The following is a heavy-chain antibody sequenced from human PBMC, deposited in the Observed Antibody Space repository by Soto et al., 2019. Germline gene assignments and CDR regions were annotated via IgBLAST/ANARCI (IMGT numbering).Heavy chain of an antibody. J-gene: IGHJ6*02. CDR3: AKGVLVTAIRSLYYYYGMDV. D-gene: IGHD2-21*02. Sequence: PGGSLRLSCAASGFTFSSYAMSWVRQAPGKGLEWVSAISGSGGSTYYADSVKGRFTISRDNSKNTLYLQMNSLRAEDTAVYYCAKGVLVTAIRSLYYYYGMDVWGQGTTVTVSS. V-gene: IGHV3-23*01. CDR2: ISGSGGST. CDR1: GFTFSSYA.